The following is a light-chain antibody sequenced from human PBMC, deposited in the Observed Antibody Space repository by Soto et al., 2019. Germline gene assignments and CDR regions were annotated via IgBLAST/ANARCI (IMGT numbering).Light chain of an antibody. CDR1: SSDVGVYNY. CDR2: DVS. CDR3: CSYAGSYTFV. J-gene: IGLJ1*01. V-gene: IGLV2-11*01. Sequence: QSALTQPRSVSVSPGQSVTISCTGTSSDVGVYNYVSWYQQYPGKAPKIMIYDVSKRPSGVPDRFSGSKSANTASLTISGLQAEDEADYYCCSYAGSYTFVFGIGTKVTVL.